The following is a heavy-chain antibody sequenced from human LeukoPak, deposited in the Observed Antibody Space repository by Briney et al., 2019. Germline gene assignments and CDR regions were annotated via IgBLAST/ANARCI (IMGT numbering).Heavy chain of an antibody. CDR1: GFTFSSYA. D-gene: IGHD3-10*01. Sequence: GGSLRLSCAASGFTFSSYAMSWVRQAPGKGLEWVSAISGSGDSTYYTDSVKGRFTISRDNAKNSLYLQMNSLRAEDTALYYCAKDNRYYYGSGSYYDYWGQGTLVTVSS. CDR3: AKDNRYYYGSGSYYDY. V-gene: IGHV3-23*01. CDR2: ISGSGDST. J-gene: IGHJ4*02.